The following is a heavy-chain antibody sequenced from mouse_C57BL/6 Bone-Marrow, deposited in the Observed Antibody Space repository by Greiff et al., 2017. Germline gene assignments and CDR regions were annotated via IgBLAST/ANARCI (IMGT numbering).Heavy chain of an antibody. CDR2: IYPRSGNT. D-gene: IGHD5-1-1*01. J-gene: IGHJ3*01. V-gene: IGHV1-81*01. Sequence: QVHVKQSGAELARPGASVKLSCKASGYTFTSYGISWVKQRTGQGLEWIGEIYPRSGNTYYNEKFKGKATLTADKSSSTAYMELRSLTSEDSAVYFCANTPWFAYWGQGTLVTVTA. CDR3: ANTPWFAY. CDR1: GYTFTSYG.